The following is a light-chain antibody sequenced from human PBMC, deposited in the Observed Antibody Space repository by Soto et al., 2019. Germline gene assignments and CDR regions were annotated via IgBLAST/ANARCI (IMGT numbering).Light chain of an antibody. V-gene: IGKV3-11*01. CDR3: QQRGNWPPS. J-gene: IGKJ4*02. CDR1: QSVSSY. Sequence: EIVLTQSPATLSLSPGERATLSCRASQSVSSYLAWYKQKPGQAPRLLIYDASNRATGIPARFSGSGSGTDFTLTISSLEPEDFAVYYCQQRGNWPPSFGGGTKVEIK. CDR2: DAS.